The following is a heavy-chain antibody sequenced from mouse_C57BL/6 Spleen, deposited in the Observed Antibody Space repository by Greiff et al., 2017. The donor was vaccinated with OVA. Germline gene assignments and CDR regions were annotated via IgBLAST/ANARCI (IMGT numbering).Heavy chain of an antibody. Sequence: VQLQQPGAELVKPGASVKLSCKASGYTFTSYWMHWVKQRPGQGLEWIGMIHPNSGSTNYNEKFKSKATLTVDKSSSTAYMQLSSLTSEDSAVYYCARGGLRPLWYFDVWGTGTTVTVSS. V-gene: IGHV1-64*01. J-gene: IGHJ1*03. CDR3: ARGGLRPLWYFDV. CDR1: GYTFTSYW. D-gene: IGHD2-4*01. CDR2: IHPNSGST.